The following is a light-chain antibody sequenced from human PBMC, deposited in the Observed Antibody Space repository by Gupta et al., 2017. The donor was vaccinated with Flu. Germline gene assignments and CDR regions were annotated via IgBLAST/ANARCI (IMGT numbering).Light chain of an antibody. CDR2: DTT. Sequence: QAVVTQEPSLTVSPGGTVTLTCRSSTGAVTNGHYPSWFQQKPGQAPRTLIYDTTNKHSLTPARFSGSLLGDKAALTLSGAQPEDEAEYYCLLAYSGPRVFGGGTKLTVL. V-gene: IGLV7-46*01. CDR3: LLAYSGPRV. J-gene: IGLJ3*02. CDR1: TGAVTNGHY.